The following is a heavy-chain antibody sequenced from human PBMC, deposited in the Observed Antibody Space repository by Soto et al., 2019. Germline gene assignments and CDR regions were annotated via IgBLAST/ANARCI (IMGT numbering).Heavy chain of an antibody. J-gene: IGHJ1*01. CDR2: INPNNGGT. V-gene: IGHV1-2*02. Sequence: QVRLVQSGAEVKRPGASVRVSCETSGYTFIGNYVHWVRQAPGQGLEWMGWINPNNGGTKYSQKFQGRVTMTRDTSINTAYMELSRLTTDDTAVYYCARRRGNYPITEFLQYWGQGTLVTVSS. CDR1: GYTFIGNY. CDR3: ARRRGNYPITEFLQY. D-gene: IGHD3-10*01.